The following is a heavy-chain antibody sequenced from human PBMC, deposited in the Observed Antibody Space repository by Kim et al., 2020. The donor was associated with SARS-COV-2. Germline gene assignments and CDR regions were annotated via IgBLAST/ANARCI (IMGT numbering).Heavy chain of an antibody. J-gene: IGHJ5*02. D-gene: IGHD6-13*01. V-gene: IGHV3-23*03. CDR3: AKAGSWYENHNWFDP. CDR1: GFTFSSYA. CDR2: IYSGGSST. Sequence: GGSLRLSCAASGFTFSSYAMSWVRQAPGKGLEWVSVIYSGGSSTYYADSVKGRFTISRDNSKNTLYLQMNSLRAEDTAVYYCAKAGSWYENHNWFDPWGQGTLVTVSS.